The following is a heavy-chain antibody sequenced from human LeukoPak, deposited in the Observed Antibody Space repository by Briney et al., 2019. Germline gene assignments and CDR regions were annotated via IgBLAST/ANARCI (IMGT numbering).Heavy chain of an antibody. CDR3: ASRKPHYYDSSGYFDY. V-gene: IGHV4-59*12. CDR2: IFYSGRT. CDR1: GGSISSYY. D-gene: IGHD3-22*01. J-gene: IGHJ4*02. Sequence: SETLSLTCTVSGGSISSYYWNWIRQPPGKGLEWIGYIFYSGRTNYNPSLKSRVTISVDTSKNQFSLKLSSVTAADTAVYYCASRKPHYYDSSGYFDYWGQGTLVTVSS.